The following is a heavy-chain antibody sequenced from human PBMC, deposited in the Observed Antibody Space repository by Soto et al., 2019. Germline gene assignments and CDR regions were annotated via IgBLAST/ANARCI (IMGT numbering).Heavy chain of an antibody. D-gene: IGHD1-1*01. V-gene: IGHV1-18*01. CDR2: ISAHNGNT. Sequence: QVHLVQSGAEVKKPGASVKVSCKGPGYGFTTYGITWVRQAPGQGLEWMAWISAHNGNTNYAQKLQGRVTVTRDTSTSTAYMELRSLRSADTAVYYCARGRYGDYWGQGALVTVSS. CDR3: ARGRYGDY. J-gene: IGHJ4*02. CDR1: GYGFTTYG.